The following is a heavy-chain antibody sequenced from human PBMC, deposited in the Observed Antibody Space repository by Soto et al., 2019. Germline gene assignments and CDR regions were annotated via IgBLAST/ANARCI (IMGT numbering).Heavy chain of an antibody. V-gene: IGHV1-3*01. CDR2: INAGNGNT. CDR3: ARVTGTTVDY. CDR1: GYTFTSYG. D-gene: IGHD1-1*01. Sequence: QLMQSGAEVKKPGASVKVSCKASGYTFTSYGIHWVRQAPGQRLEWTGWINAGNGNTNYAQKLQGRVTMTTDTSTSTAYMELRSLRSDDTAVYYCARVTGTTVDYWGQGTLVTVSS. J-gene: IGHJ4*02.